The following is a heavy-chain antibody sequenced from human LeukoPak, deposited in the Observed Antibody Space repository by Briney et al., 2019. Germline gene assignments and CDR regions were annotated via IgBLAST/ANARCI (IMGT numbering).Heavy chain of an antibody. D-gene: IGHD1-26*01. CDR2: ITGNNGNT. CDR1: GYTFSGYG. CDR3: ARDQRNSGSYRFEY. V-gene: IGHV1-18*01. Sequence: GASVKVSCKTSGYTFSGYGISWVRQAPGQGLEWMGWITGNNGNTNYAPSLQGRVTMTTDTSTSTVYMELTSLKSDDTAVYYCARDQRNSGSYRFEYWGQGTLVTVSS. J-gene: IGHJ4*02.